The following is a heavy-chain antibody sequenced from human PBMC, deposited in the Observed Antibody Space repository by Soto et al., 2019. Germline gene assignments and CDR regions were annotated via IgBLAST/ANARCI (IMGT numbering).Heavy chain of an antibody. D-gene: IGHD5-18*01. J-gene: IGHJ4*02. Sequence: QVQLQQWGAGLLKPSETLSLTCAVYGGSFSGYYWSWIRQPPGKGLEWIGEINHSGSTNYNPSLKSRVTIPVDTSKNQFSLKLSSVTAADTAVYYCARRVRYTYYFDYWGQGTLVTVSS. CDR1: GGSFSGYY. CDR3: ARRVRYTYYFDY. CDR2: INHSGST. V-gene: IGHV4-34*01.